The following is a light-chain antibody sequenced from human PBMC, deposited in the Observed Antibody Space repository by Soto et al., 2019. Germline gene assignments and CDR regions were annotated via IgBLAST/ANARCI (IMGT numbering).Light chain of an antibody. CDR1: HDIRKD. J-gene: IGKJ4*01. V-gene: IGKV1-33*01. CDR3: QQYDNLPLT. Sequence: DIQMTQSPSTLSGSVGARVTITCRASHDIRKDLNWYQQKPGKAPKLLIHGASSLEAGVPSRFSGSGSGTDFTFTISGLQPEDVATYHCQQYDNLPLTFGGGTKVDI. CDR2: GAS.